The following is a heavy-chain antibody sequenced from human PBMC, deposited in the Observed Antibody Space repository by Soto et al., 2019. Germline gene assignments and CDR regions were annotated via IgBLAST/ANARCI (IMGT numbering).Heavy chain of an antibody. J-gene: IGHJ4*02. CDR2: XXXGXSXT. D-gene: IGHD6-19*01. V-gene: IGHV5-51*01. CDR3: ARRLSTGWFFDF. CDR1: GYSFTSYW. Sequence: GESLKISCKGSGYSFTSYWIGWVRQMPGKGLEXMGIXXXGXSXTXYXXXXQGQVAFSADKSISTAYLQWSGLKASDTAIYYCARRLSTGWFFDFWGQGTLVTVSS.